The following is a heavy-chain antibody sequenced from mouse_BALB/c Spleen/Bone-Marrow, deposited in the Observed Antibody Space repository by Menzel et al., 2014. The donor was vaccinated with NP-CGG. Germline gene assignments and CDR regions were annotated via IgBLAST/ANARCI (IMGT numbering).Heavy chain of an antibody. V-gene: IGHV1-87*01. J-gene: IGHJ2*01. CDR2: IYPGEGDT. Sequence: QVQLKESGAELARPGASVKLSCKTSGYTFTTYWMQWVKQRPGQGLEWIGAIYPGEGDTRYTQKFKGKATLTADKSSSTAYMQLSNLTSEDSAVYYCSREPSNWGYYWGQGTTLTVSS. CDR1: GYTFTTYW. CDR3: SREPSNWGYY.